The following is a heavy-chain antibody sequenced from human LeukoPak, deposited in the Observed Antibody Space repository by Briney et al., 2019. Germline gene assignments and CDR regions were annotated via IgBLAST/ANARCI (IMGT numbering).Heavy chain of an antibody. Sequence: SETPSLTCTVSGGSISSNYWSWIRQPPGKGLERIGYIYYTGSTNYNPSLESRVTISVDTSNNQFSLKLSSVTAADTAVYYCARQSYSSSWGSYYFDYWGQGTLVTVSS. CDR1: GGSISSNY. CDR3: ARQSYSSSWGSYYFDY. CDR2: IYYTGST. V-gene: IGHV4-59*08. D-gene: IGHD6-13*01. J-gene: IGHJ4*02.